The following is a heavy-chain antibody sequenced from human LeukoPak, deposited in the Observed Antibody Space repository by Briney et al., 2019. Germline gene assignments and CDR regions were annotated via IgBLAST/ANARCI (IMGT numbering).Heavy chain of an antibody. V-gene: IGHV3-23*01. J-gene: IGHJ4*02. CDR1: GFTFSSYA. CDR3: AKGLGGYDYIWGSYRTFDY. Sequence: GGSLRLSRAASGFTFSSYAMSWVRQAPGKGLEWVSAISGSGGSTYYADSVKGRFTISRDNSKNTLYLQMNSLRAEDTAVYYCAKGLGGYDYIWGSYRTFDYWGQGTLVTVSS. D-gene: IGHD3-16*02. CDR2: ISGSGGST.